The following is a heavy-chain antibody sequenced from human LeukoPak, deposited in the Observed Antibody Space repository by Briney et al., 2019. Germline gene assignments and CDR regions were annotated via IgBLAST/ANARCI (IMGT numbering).Heavy chain of an antibody. Sequence: SETLSLTCAVYGGSFSGYYWSWIRQPPGKGLEWIGEINHSGSTTYNPSPKSRVTISVDTSKNQFSLKLSSVTAADTAVYYCASSLVGATDYWGQGTLVTVSS. J-gene: IGHJ4*02. CDR3: ASSLVGATDY. D-gene: IGHD1-26*01. CDR1: GGSFSGYY. V-gene: IGHV4-34*01. CDR2: INHSGST.